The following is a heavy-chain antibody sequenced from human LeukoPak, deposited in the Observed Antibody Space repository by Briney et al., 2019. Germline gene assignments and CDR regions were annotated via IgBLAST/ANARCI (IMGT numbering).Heavy chain of an antibody. CDR2: IYYSGTN. Sequence: SETLSLTCTVSGGSISSYYWSWVRQPPGKGLEWIGYIYYSGTNNYNPSLKSRVTISVDTSKNQFSLKLSSVTAVDTAVYYCARVQRYCSSTSCSGGCDYWGQGTLVTVSS. CDR1: GGSISSYY. V-gene: IGHV4-59*12. D-gene: IGHD2-2*01. CDR3: ARVQRYCSSTSCSGGCDY. J-gene: IGHJ4*02.